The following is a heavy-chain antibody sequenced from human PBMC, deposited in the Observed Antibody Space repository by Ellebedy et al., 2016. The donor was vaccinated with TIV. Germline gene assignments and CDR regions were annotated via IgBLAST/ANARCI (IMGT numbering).Heavy chain of an antibody. Sequence: PGGSLRLSCAASGLVFSDYCTTWLRVSPGKGPEWVATIASDVIEKSYADSVKGRFTVSRDNTENSMYLQMNSLRADDTGVYYCARGGRKTSYFWQYWGQGTPLTVSP. CDR1: GLVFSDYC. CDR2: IASDVIEK. V-gene: IGHV3-7*03. CDR3: ARGGRKTSYFWQY. J-gene: IGHJ4*02. D-gene: IGHD1-14*01.